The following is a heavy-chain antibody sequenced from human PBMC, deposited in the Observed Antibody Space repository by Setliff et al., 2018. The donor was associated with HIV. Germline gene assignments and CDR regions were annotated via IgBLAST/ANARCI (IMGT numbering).Heavy chain of an antibody. CDR2: ISNGGSAK. Sequence: PGGSLRLSCAASGFTFSSYGMNWVRQVPGKGLEWISYISNGGSAKYYTDSVEGRFTVSRDNAKNLLYLQMDSLKGEDTALYYCARDRWADSNYYFDSWGQGTLVTVSS. CDR3: ARDRWADSNYYFDS. D-gene: IGHD4-4*01. V-gene: IGHV3-48*04. CDR1: GFTFSSYG. J-gene: IGHJ4*02.